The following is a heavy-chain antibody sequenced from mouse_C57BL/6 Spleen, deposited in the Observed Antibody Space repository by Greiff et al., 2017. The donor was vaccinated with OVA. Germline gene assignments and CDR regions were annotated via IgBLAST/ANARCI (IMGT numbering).Heavy chain of an antibody. CDR2: INPNYGTT. D-gene: IGHD2-4*01. Sequence: QVQLQQPGAELVKPGASVKMSCKASGYTFTSYWITWVKQRPGQGLEWIGVINPNYGTTSYNQKFKGKATLTVDQSSSTAYMQLNSLTSEDSAVYYCARDYDYEDYAMDYWGQGTSVTVSS. CDR1: GYTFTSYW. J-gene: IGHJ4*01. V-gene: IGHV1-55*01. CDR3: ARDYDYEDYAMDY.